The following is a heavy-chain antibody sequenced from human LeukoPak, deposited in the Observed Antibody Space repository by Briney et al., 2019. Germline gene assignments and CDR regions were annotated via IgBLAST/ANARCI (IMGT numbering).Heavy chain of an antibody. V-gene: IGHV1-18*01. D-gene: IGHD3-9*01. CDR2: ISAYNGNT. CDR1: GYTFTSYG. CDR3: ARAPEFPTRLRYCGFDP. J-gene: IGHJ5*02. Sequence: ASVKVSCKASGYTFTSYGISWVRQAPGQGLEWMGWISAYNGNTNYAQKLQGRVTMTTDTSTSTAYMELRSVRSDDTAVYYCARAPEFPTRLRYCGFDPWGQGTLVSVSS.